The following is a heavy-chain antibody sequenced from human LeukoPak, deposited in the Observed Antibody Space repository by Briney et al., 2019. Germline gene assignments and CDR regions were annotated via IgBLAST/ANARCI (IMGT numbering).Heavy chain of an antibody. D-gene: IGHD2-2*01. V-gene: IGHV3-9*01. CDR1: GFAFDDYT. J-gene: IGHJ6*04. CDR3: ARRFVPAARLDV. Sequence: GGSLRLSCAASGFAFDDYTMHWVRQVPGKGLEWVSGISWNSGSIGYADSVKGRFTISRDNAKNSLYLQMNSLRAEDTAVYYCARRFVPAARLDVWGKGTTVTVSS. CDR2: ISWNSGSI.